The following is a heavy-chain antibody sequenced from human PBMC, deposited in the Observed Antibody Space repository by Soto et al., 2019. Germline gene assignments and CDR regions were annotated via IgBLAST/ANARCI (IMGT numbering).Heavy chain of an antibody. J-gene: IGHJ4*02. CDR1: GFTVSSNY. V-gene: IGHV3-66*01. Sequence: GALRLSCAASGFTVSSNYVSWVRQAPGKGLEWVSVIYSGGNTYYADSVKGRFTISRDNSKNTVYLQLNSLRAEDTAVYYCAVLGCGDPARFASGGQGTLVPV. CDR2: IYSGGNT. D-gene: IGHD3-10*01. CDR3: AVLGCGDPARFAS.